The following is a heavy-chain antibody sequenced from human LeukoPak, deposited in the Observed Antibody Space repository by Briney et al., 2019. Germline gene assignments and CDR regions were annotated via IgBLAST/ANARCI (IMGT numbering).Heavy chain of an antibody. CDR3: ARGAYRTMIVVVIKRRGNWFDP. J-gene: IGHJ5*02. V-gene: IGHV4-39*01. CDR2: IYYSGST. CDR1: GGSISNSSYY. D-gene: IGHD3-22*01. Sequence: SETLSLTCTVSGGSISNSSYYWGWIRQPPGKGLEWIGSIYYSGSTYYKSSLKSRVTISVDTSKNQFSLKLSSVTAADTAVYYCARGAYRTMIVVVIKRRGNWFDPWGQGTLVTVSS.